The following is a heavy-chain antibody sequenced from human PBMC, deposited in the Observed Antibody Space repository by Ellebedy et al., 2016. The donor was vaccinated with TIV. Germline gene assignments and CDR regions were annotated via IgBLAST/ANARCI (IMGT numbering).Heavy chain of an antibody. J-gene: IGHJ4*02. CDR3: TRDLTNIVSGDY. V-gene: IGHV1-2*02. D-gene: IGHD5/OR15-5a*01. CDR1: GYTFTDYY. CDR2: INPNSGGT. Sequence: AASVKVSCKTSGYTFTDYYIHWVPQAPGQGLEWMPWINPNSGGTNYAQKFQGRVTVTRDTSTSTAFLELSRLRSDDTAVYYCTRDLTNIVSGDYWGQGTLVTVSS.